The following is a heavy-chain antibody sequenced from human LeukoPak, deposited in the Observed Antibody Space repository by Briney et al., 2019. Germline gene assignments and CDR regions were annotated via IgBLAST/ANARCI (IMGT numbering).Heavy chain of an antibody. CDR2: ISSSSSTI. V-gene: IGHV3-48*02. Sequence: RTGGSPRLSCAASGFTFSSYSMNWVRQAPGKGLEWVSYISSSSSTIYYADSVKGRFTISRDNAKNSLYLQMNSLRDEDTAVYYCASPKYYYYGMDVWGQGTTVTVSS. J-gene: IGHJ6*02. CDR1: GFTFSSYS. CDR3: ASPKYYYYGMDV.